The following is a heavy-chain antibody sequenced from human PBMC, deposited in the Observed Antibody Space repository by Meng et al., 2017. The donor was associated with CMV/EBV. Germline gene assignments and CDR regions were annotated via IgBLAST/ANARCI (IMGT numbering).Heavy chain of an antibody. Sequence: SCAISGDSVSSNSAAWNWIRQSPSRGLEWLGRTYYRSKWYNDYAVSVKSRITINLDTSKNQFSLQLNSVTPEDTAVYYCARDRPAMVYYYYGMDVWGQGTTVTVSS. J-gene: IGHJ6*02. CDR2: TYYRSKWYN. V-gene: IGHV6-1*01. CDR1: GDSVSSNSAA. CDR3: ARDRPAMVYYYYGMDV. D-gene: IGHD5-18*01.